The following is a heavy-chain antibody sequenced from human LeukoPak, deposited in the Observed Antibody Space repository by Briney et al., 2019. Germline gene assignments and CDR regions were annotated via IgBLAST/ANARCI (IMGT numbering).Heavy chain of an antibody. CDR1: GGSLSGYY. D-gene: IGHD5-12*01. V-gene: IGHV4-34*01. CDR2: ISHSGST. J-gene: IGHJ4*02. Sequence: SETLSLTCAVCGGSLSGYYWSWIRQPPGKGLEWIGEISHSGSTNYNPSLKSRVTMSLDTSEDQFSLKLSSVTAADTAVYYCARDPRSYTGYDETFDYWGQGTLVTVSS. CDR3: ARDPRSYTGYDETFDY.